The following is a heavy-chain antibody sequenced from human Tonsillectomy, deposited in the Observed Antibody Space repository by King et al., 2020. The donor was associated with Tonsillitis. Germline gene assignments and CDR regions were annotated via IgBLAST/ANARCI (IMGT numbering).Heavy chain of an antibody. CDR2: ISYDGSNK. D-gene: IGHD2-2*01. Sequence: VQLVESGGGVVQPGRSLRLSCAASGFTFSSYGMHWVRQAPGKGLEWVAVISYDGSNKYYADSVKGRFTISRDNSKNTLYLQMNSLRAEDTAVFYCAKDRGGSDLVAPAPPYFDYWGQGTLVTVSS. V-gene: IGHV3-30*18. J-gene: IGHJ4*02. CDR3: AKDRGGSDLVAPAPPYFDY. CDR1: GFTFSSYG.